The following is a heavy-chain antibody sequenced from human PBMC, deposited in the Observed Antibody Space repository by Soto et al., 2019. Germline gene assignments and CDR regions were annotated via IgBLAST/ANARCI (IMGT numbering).Heavy chain of an antibody. CDR3: ARSGAEAVYY. V-gene: IGHV4-59*01. CDR1: GGSISSYY. CDR2: IHYTGIT. D-gene: IGHD6-13*01. J-gene: IGHJ4*02. Sequence: QVHLQESGPGLVKPSETLSLTCTVSGGSISSYYWTWIRQPPGKGLEWIGYIHYTGITNFNPSLKSRVTISIDTSKNQFSLKLRSVTAAHTAVYYCARSGAEAVYYWGQGTLVTVSS.